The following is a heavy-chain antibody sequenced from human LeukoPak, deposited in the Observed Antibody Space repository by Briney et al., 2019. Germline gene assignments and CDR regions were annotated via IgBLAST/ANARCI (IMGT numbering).Heavy chain of an antibody. V-gene: IGHV3-23*01. CDR2: ISGSGGST. Sequence: GGSLRLSCAASGFTFSSYAMSWVRQAPGKGLEWVSAISGSGGSTYYADSVKGRFTISRDNSKNTLYLQMNSLRAEDTAVYYCAKEPVVVIATGDAFDIWGQGTMVTVSS. D-gene: IGHD2-21*01. CDR1: GFTFSSYA. CDR3: AKEPVVVIATGDAFDI. J-gene: IGHJ3*02.